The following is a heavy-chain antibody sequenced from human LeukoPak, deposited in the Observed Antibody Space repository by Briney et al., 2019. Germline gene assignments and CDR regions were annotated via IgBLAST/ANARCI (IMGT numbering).Heavy chain of an antibody. CDR1: GGSVSGHY. CDR2: VYYSAST. Sequence: SETLSLTCIVSGGSVSGHYWNWIRQPPGTGLEWIGYVYYSASTNYNPSLKGRVTISEDTSKNQFSLKLSSVTAEDTAVYYCARAHTSGWYYSDSWGQGALVTVSS. CDR3: ARAHTSGWYYSDS. J-gene: IGHJ4*02. D-gene: IGHD6-19*01. V-gene: IGHV4-59*02.